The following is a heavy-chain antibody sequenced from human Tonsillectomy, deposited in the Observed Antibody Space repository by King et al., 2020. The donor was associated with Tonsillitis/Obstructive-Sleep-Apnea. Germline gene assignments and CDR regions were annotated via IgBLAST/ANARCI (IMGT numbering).Heavy chain of an antibody. J-gene: IGHJ3*02. Sequence: VQLVQSGAEVKKPGASVKVSCKASGYTFTSYAMHWVRQAPGQRLEWMGWINAGNGNTKYSQKFQGRVTITRDTSASTAYMELSSLRSEDTAVYYCARDHVAVAGMGNAFDIWGQGTMVTVSS. V-gene: IGHV1-3*01. CDR2: INAGNGNT. CDR3: ARDHVAVAGMGNAFDI. CDR1: GYTFTSYA. D-gene: IGHD6-19*01.